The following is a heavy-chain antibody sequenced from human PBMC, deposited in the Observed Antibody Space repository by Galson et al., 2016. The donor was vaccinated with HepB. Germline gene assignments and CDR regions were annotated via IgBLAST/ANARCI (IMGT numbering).Heavy chain of an antibody. D-gene: IGHD2-15*01. CDR3: ARDCSGGSCYGYYYFVMDV. CDR2: ISSSSAYM. CDR1: GFVFSRYA. J-gene: IGHJ6*02. Sequence: SLRLSCAASGFVFSRYAMTWVRQAPGKGLEWVSSISSSSAYMYYADSVKGRFTISRGNAKNSLYLQMNSLRAEDTAVYYCARDCSGGSCYGYYYFVMDVWGQGTTVTVSS. V-gene: IGHV3-21*06.